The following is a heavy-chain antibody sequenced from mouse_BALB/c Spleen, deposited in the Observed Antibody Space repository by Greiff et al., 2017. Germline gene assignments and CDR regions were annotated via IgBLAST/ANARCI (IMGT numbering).Heavy chain of an antibody. V-gene: IGHV1S81*02. Sequence: QVQLKESGAELVKPGASVKLSCKASGYTFTSYYMYWVKQRPGQGLEWIGEINPSNGGTNFNEKFKSKATLTVDKSSSTAYMQLSSLTSEDSAVYYCTRAGYPYYFDDWGQGTTLTVSS. D-gene: IGHD2-2*01. CDR1: GYTFTSYY. CDR3: TRAGYPYYFDD. J-gene: IGHJ2*01. CDR2: INPSNGGT.